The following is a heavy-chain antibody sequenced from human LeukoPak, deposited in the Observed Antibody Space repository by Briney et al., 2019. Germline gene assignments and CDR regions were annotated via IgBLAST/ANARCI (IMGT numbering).Heavy chain of an antibody. V-gene: IGHV1-18*01. CDR1: GNVLSTHD. CDR3: ARDQVVWFGENVKSYFDY. CDR2: ISGYNGNT. J-gene: IGHJ4*02. D-gene: IGHD3-10*01. Sequence: ASVKVSCKASGNVLSTHDINWVRQAPGQGLEWMGWISGYNGNTNYAQNLQGRVTMTTDTSTSTAYMELRSLRSDDTAVYYCARDQVVWFGENVKSYFDYWGQGTLVSVSS.